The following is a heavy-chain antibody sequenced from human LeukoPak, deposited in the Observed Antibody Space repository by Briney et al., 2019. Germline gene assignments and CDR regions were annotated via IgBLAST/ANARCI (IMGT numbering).Heavy chain of an antibody. CDR3: ARDPGWGGPDYYGSGSYGGFVGY. CDR1: RGTFSSYA. Sequence: SVKVSCKASRGTFSSYAISWVRQAPGQGLEWMGGIIPIFGTANYAQKFQGRVTITADESTSTAYMELSSLRSEDTAVYYCARDPGWGGPDYYGSGSYGGFVGYWGQGTLVTVSS. CDR2: IIPIFGTA. V-gene: IGHV1-69*01. D-gene: IGHD3-10*01. J-gene: IGHJ4*02.